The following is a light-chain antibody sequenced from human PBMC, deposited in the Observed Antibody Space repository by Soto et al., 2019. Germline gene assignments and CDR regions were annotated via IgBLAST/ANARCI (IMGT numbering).Light chain of an antibody. CDR3: QQYGSSMIT. J-gene: IGKJ5*01. CDR1: QSVSSSY. V-gene: IGKV3-20*01. CDR2: GAS. Sequence: IVLTQSPGTLSLSPGERATLSCRASQSVSSSYLAWYQQKPGQAPRLLIYGASSRATGIPDRSSGSVSGTDCTITISRLEKEDGAVYYCQQYGSSMITFGQGTRLEIK.